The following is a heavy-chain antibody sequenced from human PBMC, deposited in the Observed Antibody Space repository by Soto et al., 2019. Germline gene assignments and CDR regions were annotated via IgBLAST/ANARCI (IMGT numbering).Heavy chain of an antibody. CDR3: DVTAAGY. CDR2: VRPNHGNA. J-gene: IGHJ4*02. CDR1: GYTFTKYD. D-gene: IGHD6-19*01. V-gene: IGHV1-8*01. Sequence: QVQVVQSRAEVKKPGASVKVSCKTAGYTFTKYDITWGRQAPGQGLEWMGWVRPNHGNAGYAPQFQGSITMTRDTSTSTVYMELNNLSSDDTAVYFSDVTAAGYWGQGTMLTVSS.